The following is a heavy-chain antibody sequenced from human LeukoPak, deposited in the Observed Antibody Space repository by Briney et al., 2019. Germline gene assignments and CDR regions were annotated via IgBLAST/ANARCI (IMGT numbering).Heavy chain of an antibody. D-gene: IGHD2-2*01. CDR2: INHSGST. J-gene: IGHJ5*02. CDR3: ARGGYCSSTSCYSQYSSSSRRGVWFDP. CDR1: GGSFSGYY. V-gene: IGHV4-34*01. Sequence: SETLSLTCAVYGGSFSGYYWSWIRQPPGKGLEWIGEINHSGSTNYNPSLKSRVTISVDTSKNQFSLKLSSVTAADTAVYYCARGGYCSSTSCYSQYSSSSRRGVWFDPWGQGTLVTVSS.